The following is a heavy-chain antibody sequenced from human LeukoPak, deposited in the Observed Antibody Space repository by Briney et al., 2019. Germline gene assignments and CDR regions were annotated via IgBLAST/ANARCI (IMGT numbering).Heavy chain of an antibody. CDR1: GFTFSSYE. Sequence: GGSLRLSCAASGFTFSSYEMNWVRQAPGKGLEWVSYISSSGSTIYYADSVKGRFTISRDNAKNSLYLQMNRLRAEDTAVYYCARETTVSFMDVWGQGTTVTVSS. D-gene: IGHD4-17*01. CDR2: ISSSGSTI. J-gene: IGHJ6*02. CDR3: ARETTVSFMDV. V-gene: IGHV3-48*03.